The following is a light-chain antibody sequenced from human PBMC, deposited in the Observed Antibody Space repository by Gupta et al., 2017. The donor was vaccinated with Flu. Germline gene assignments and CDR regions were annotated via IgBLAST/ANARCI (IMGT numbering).Light chain of an antibody. CDR1: QSVGSS. Sequence: EIVLTQSPATLSLSPGERATLSCRASQSVGSSLAWYEQKPGQAPRLLIFDASNRATGVPARFSGSGSGTDFTLTISSLEPEDLAVYYCQQRSKCPVTFGQGTRLEIK. CDR3: QQRSKCPVT. CDR2: DAS. V-gene: IGKV3-11*01. J-gene: IGKJ5*01.